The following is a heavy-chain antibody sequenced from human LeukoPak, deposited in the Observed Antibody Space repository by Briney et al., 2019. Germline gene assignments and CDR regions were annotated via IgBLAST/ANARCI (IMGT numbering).Heavy chain of an antibody. D-gene: IGHD3-10*01. V-gene: IGHV4-59*12. Sequence: SETLSLTCTVSGGSISSYYWSWIRQPPGKGLEWIGYIYYSGSTNYNPSLKSRVTISVDTSKNQFSLTLSPVTAADTAVYYCARVRGYYYGSGSYHNWFDPWGQGTLVTVSS. CDR1: GGSISSYY. CDR2: IYYSGST. J-gene: IGHJ5*02. CDR3: ARVRGYYYGSGSYHNWFDP.